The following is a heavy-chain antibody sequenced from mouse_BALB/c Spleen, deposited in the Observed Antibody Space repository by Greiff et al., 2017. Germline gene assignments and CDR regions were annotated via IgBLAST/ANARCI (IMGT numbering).Heavy chain of an antibody. CDR2: IYPGDGDT. CDR3: ANWDGDLYAMDY. Sequence: VQLQQSGAELARPGASVKLSCKASGYTFTSYWMQWVKQRPGQGLEWIGAIYPGDGDTRYTQKFKGKATLTADKSSSTAYMQLSSLASEDSAVYYCANWDGDLYAMDYWGQGTSVTVSS. CDR1: GYTFTSYW. V-gene: IGHV1-87*01. J-gene: IGHJ4*01. D-gene: IGHD4-1*02.